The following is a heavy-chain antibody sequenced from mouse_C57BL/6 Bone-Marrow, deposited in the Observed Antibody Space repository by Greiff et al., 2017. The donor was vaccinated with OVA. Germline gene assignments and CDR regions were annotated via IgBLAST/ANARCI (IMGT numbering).Heavy chain of an antibody. V-gene: IGHV1-64*01. CDR1: GYTFTSYW. J-gene: IGHJ2*01. CDR2: IHPNSGST. Sequence: QVQLQQPGADLVKPGASLKLSCKASGYTFTSYWMHWVRQSPGQGLEWIGMIHPNSGSTYYTEKFKSKATLTVDTSSSTAYMQLSSLTAEDSAVYYCERLSRGYWGQGTTLTVSS. CDR3: ERLSRGY.